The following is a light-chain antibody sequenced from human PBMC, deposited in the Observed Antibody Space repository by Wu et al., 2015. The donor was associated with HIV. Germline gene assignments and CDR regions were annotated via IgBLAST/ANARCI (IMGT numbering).Light chain of an antibody. CDR2: GSS. Sequence: EIVMTQSPATPSVSPGERVALSCRASQSISSNLAWYQQKPGQAPRLLIYGSSIRATGIPARFSGSGSGTEFTLTINNMQSEDFVVYYCQQYDNWPRTFGQGTNVEVK. V-gene: IGKV3-15*01. J-gene: IGKJ1*01. CDR3: QQYDNWPRT. CDR1: QSISSN.